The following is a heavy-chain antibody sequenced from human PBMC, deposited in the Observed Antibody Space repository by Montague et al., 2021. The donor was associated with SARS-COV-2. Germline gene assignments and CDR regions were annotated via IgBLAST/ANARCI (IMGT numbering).Heavy chain of an antibody. V-gene: IGHV3-72*01. CDR3: AREYYFGMDV. CDR1: GFTFSGYN. Sequence: SLRLSCAASGFTFSGYNMDWVRQAPGKGLEWVALIRIKAYSYTIEYAASVKGRFTISRADSRNSLYLQMNSLKTDDTAVYYCAREYYFGMDVWGQGTAVTVSS. J-gene: IGHJ6*02. CDR2: IRIKAYSYTI.